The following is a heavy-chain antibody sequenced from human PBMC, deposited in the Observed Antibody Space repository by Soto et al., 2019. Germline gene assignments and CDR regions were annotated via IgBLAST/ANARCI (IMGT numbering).Heavy chain of an antibody. Sequence: ESLSLTCLVSGGSTSSYYWSWIRPPAGKGMEWIGRIYTSGSTNYNTSLKSRVTMSVDTSKNQFSLKLSSVTAADTAVYYCARAGDYGDTFDYWGQGTLVTVSS. CDR2: IYTSGST. CDR3: ARAGDYGDTFDY. J-gene: IGHJ4*02. CDR1: GGSTSSYY. D-gene: IGHD4-17*01. V-gene: IGHV4-4*07.